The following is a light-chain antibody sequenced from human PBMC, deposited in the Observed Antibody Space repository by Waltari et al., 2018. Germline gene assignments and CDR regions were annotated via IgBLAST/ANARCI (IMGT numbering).Light chain of an antibody. J-gene: IGKJ2*01. CDR3: QHGSNWPMFP. CDR1: QSVSNY. V-gene: IGKV3-11*01. Sequence: EIVLTQSPAILSLSPGERATLSCRASQSVSNYLAWYQQRPGQAPRLLIYDASNRATDVPARISGGRSGTDFTLTSRGREPEDFAVYCCQHGSNWPMFPVGQGSNLEI. CDR2: DAS.